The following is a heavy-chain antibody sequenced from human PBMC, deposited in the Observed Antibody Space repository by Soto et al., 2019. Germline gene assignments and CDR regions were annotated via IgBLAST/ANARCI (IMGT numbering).Heavy chain of an antibody. CDR3: ARPRPNFGAVDS. CDR2: IYLGGTT. D-gene: IGHD3-16*01. CDR1: GYSITSSSF. V-gene: IGHV4-38-2*01. J-gene: IGHJ4*02. Sequence: SETLSLTCAVSGYSITSSSFWRWIRQPPGKGLEWIGSIYLGGTTYYDPSLKSRVTISVATSKNEFSLNLSSGTAADTAVYYCARPRPNFGAVDSWGQGALVTVSS.